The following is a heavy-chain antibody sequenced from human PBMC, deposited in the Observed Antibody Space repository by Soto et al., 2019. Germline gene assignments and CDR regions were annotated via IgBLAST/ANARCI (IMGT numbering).Heavy chain of an antibody. CDR3: ARTRMEWALYFDN. V-gene: IGHV3-48*01. CDR1: GFSFSDSG. J-gene: IGHJ4*02. Sequence: EVQLVESGGGSIQPGGSLRLSCEASGFSFSDSGMNWVRRAPGKRLEWISYISSSSRTIYYAASVEGRFTISRDNVRNSVQLQMNSLRGEDTGVYYCARTRMEWALYFDNWGLGTLVTVSS. CDR2: ISSSSRTI. D-gene: IGHD3-3*01.